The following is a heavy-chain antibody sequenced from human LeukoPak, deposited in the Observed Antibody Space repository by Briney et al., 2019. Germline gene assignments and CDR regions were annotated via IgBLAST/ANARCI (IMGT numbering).Heavy chain of an antibody. CDR2: IYYSGST. V-gene: IGHV4-39*01. CDR1: GGPISSSSYY. J-gene: IGHJ4*02. D-gene: IGHD5-12*01. Sequence: PSETLSLTCTVSGGPISSSSYYWGWIRQPPGKGLEWIGSIYYSGSTYYNPSLKSRVTISVDTSKNQFSLKLSSVTAADTAVYYCARLQSGSLDYWGQGTLVTVSS. CDR3: ARLQSGSLDY.